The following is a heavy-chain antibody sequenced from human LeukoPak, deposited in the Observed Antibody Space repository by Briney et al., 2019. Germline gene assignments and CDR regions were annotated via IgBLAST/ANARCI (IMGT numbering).Heavy chain of an antibody. D-gene: IGHD2-2*02. CDR2: INPNSGDT. V-gene: IGHV1-2*02. CDR1: GYTFTGYY. Sequence: ASVKVSCKASGYTFTGYYIHWMRQAPGQGLEWMGWINPNSGDTNYAQRFQDRVTMTRDTSINTAYMELSRLRSDDTAVYYCATTNSRYCSSTSCYRGVDYWGQGTLATVSS. J-gene: IGHJ4*02. CDR3: ATTNSRYCSSTSCYRGVDY.